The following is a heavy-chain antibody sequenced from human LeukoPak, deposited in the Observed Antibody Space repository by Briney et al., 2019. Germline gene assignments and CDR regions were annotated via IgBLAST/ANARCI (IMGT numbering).Heavy chain of an antibody. Sequence: GGSLRLSCAASGFTFSSYDMSWVRQAPGKGLEWVSGISGGGGSTYYADSVKGRFTISRDNSKNTLCVQMNSLRAEDTAVYYCAKREGSSGWYGTHAFDIWGQGTMVTVSS. D-gene: IGHD6-19*01. CDR3: AKREGSSGWYGTHAFDI. V-gene: IGHV3-23*01. CDR2: ISGGGGST. J-gene: IGHJ3*02. CDR1: GFTFSSYD.